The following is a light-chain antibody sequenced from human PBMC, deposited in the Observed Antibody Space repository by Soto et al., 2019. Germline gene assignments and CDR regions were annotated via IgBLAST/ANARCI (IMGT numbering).Light chain of an antibody. CDR1: SSDVGGYNY. J-gene: IGLJ2*01. V-gene: IGLV2-14*01. CDR2: EVN. CDR3: SSYTTSNTLV. Sequence: QSALTQPASVSGSPGQSIAISCTGTSSDVGGYNYVSWYQQYPGKAPKLMIYEVNNRPSGVSNRFSGSKSGNTASLTISGLQAEDEADYYCSSYTTSNTLVFGGGTKLTVL.